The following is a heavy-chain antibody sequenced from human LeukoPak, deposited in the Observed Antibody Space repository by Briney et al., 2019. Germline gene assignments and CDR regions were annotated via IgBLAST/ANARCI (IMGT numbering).Heavy chain of an antibody. CDR1: GFTFSSSA. D-gene: IGHD7-27*01. V-gene: IGHV3-23*01. CDR2: ISGSGGST. CDR3: AKVGGNWDYFDY. Sequence: PGRSLRLSCAASGFTFSSSAMSWVRQAPGKGLEWVSGISGSGGSTYYADSVKGRLTISRDNSKNTLYLQMNSLRAEDTAVYYCAKVGGNWDYFDYWGQGTLVTVSS. J-gene: IGHJ4*02.